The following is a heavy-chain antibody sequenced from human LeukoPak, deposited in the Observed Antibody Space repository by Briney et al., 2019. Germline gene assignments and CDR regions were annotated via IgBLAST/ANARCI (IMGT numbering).Heavy chain of an antibody. V-gene: IGHV4-4*07. D-gene: IGHD3-22*01. CDR2: IYSDGST. CDR3: ARVYYDSSGYHDFFDH. CDR1: GGSIRSYY. Sequence: SETLSLTCTVSGGSIRSYYWSWIRQPAGKGLEWIGRIYSDGSTNFNPSLKSRVTMSVDTSKNQFSLRLSSLTAADTAMYYCARVYYDSSGYHDFFDHWGQGTLVTVSS. J-gene: IGHJ4*02.